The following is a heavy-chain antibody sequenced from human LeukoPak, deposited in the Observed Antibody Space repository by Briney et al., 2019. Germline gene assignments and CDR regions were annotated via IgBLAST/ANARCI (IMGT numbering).Heavy chain of an antibody. CDR3: ARQTHIAVAGSSVEVYYYYYMDV. CDR1: GYTFTDFY. Sequence: ASVKVSCKASGYTFTDFYIHWVRQAPGQGLEWMGWINPNSGGTKYAQKLQGRVTMTTDTSTSTAYMELRSLRSDDTAVYYCARQTHIAVAGSSVEVYYYYYMDVWGKGTTVTISS. CDR2: INPNSGGT. J-gene: IGHJ6*03. D-gene: IGHD6-19*01. V-gene: IGHV1-2*02.